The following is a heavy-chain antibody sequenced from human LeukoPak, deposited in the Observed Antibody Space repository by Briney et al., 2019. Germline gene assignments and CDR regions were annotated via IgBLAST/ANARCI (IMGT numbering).Heavy chain of an antibody. CDR3: ARALGVIFDY. CDR2: TYYRSKWNN. CDR1: GDSVSSNRAT. Sequence: SQTLSLTCAISGDSVSSNRATWNWIRQSPSRGLEWLGRTYYRSKWNNDYAIFVKGRITINPDSSKNQFSLQLDSVTPEDTAVYYCARALGVIFDYWGREPWSPSPQ. J-gene: IGHJ4*02. D-gene: IGHD2-8*01. V-gene: IGHV6-1*01.